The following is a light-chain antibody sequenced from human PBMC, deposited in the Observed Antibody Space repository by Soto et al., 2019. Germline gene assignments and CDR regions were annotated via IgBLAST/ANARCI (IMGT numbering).Light chain of an antibody. CDR1: QSISSY. CDR3: QQYNSYLWT. Sequence: DIQMTQSPSSLSASVGDRSTITCRASQSISSYLNWYQQKPGEAPKLLIYAASSLQSGVPSRFSGSGSGTEFTLTISSLQPDDFATYYCQQYNSYLWTFGQGTKVDIK. CDR2: AAS. J-gene: IGKJ1*01. V-gene: IGKV1-39*01.